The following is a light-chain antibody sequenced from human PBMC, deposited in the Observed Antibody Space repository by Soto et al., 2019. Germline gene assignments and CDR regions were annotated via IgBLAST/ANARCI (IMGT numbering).Light chain of an antibody. V-gene: IGLV2-23*02. Sequence: QSALTQPASVSGPPGQSITISCTGTSSDVGSYNLVSWYQQHPGKAPKLMIYEVSKRPSGVSNRFSGSKSDNTASLTISGLQAEDEADYYCCSYAGSSTHVVFGGGTQLTVL. CDR1: SSDVGSYNL. CDR2: EVS. J-gene: IGLJ2*01. CDR3: CSYAGSSTHVV.